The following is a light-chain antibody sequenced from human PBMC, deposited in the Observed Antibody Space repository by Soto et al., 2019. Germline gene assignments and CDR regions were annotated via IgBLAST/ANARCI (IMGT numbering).Light chain of an antibody. CDR1: QSVTSSY. CDR2: GAS. V-gene: IGKV3-20*01. J-gene: IGKJ1*01. CDR3: QQYGSSPVA. Sequence: EIVSTQSPGTQSLSPGERATLSCRASQSVTSSYLAWYQQKPGQAPRLLIYGASSRATGIPDRFSGSGSGTDFTLTISRLEPEDFAVYYCQQYGSSPVAFGQGTKVEIK.